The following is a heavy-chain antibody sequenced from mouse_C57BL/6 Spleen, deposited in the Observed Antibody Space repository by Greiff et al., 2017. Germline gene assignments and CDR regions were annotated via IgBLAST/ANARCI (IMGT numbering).Heavy chain of an antibody. Sequence: VMLVESGAELVKPGASVKISCKASGYAFSRYWMNWVKQRPGKGLEWIGQIYPGDGDTNYNGKFKGKATLTADKSSSTAYMQLSSLTSEDSAVYFCARRDGYDPWFAYWGQGTLVTVSA. V-gene: IGHV1-80*01. J-gene: IGHJ3*01. CDR3: ARRDGYDPWFAY. CDR1: GYAFSRYW. D-gene: IGHD2-2*01. CDR2: IYPGDGDT.